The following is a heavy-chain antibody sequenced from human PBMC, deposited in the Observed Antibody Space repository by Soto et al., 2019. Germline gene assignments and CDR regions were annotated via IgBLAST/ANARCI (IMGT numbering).Heavy chain of an antibody. Sequence: QVQLVQSGAEVKKHGASVKVSCKAYGYTFTSYGISWVRQAPGQGLEWMGWISAYNGNTNYAQKIQGRVTMTTDTSTSTAYMDLRSLRSDDTAVYYCARDIFQWLVPRNWFDPWGQGTLVTVSS. V-gene: IGHV1-18*01. D-gene: IGHD6-19*01. CDR2: ISAYNGNT. CDR1: GYTFTSYG. J-gene: IGHJ5*02. CDR3: ARDIFQWLVPRNWFDP.